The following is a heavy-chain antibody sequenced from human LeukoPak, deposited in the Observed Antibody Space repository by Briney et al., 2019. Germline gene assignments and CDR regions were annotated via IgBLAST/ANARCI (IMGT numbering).Heavy chain of an antibody. CDR2: ISSSSSTI. V-gene: IGHV3-48*01. CDR3: ARLIYDYGDGPPDY. D-gene: IGHD4-17*01. Sequence: GALRLSCAASGFTFSSYSMTWVRQAPGKGLEWVSYISSSSSTIYYVDSVKGRFTISRDNAKNSLFLQMNSLRADDTAVYYCARLIYDYGDGPPDYWGQGTLVTVSS. J-gene: IGHJ4*02. CDR1: GFTFSSYS.